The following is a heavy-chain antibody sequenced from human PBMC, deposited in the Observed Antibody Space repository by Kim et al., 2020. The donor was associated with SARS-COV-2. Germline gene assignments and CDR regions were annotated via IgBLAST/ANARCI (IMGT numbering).Heavy chain of an antibody. CDR1: GFTFSDSP. CDR3: TRIPGTTLAFWVAFD. V-gene: IGHV3-73*01. CDR2: IRSRVYSYAT. Sequence: GGSLRLSCAASGFTFSDSPIHWVRQASGKGLEWVGRIRSRVYSYATSYAASVKGRFTISRDDSESTAYLQMNSLKTEDTAVYYCTRIPGTTLAFWVAFD. J-gene: IGHJ3*01. D-gene: IGHD1-1*01.